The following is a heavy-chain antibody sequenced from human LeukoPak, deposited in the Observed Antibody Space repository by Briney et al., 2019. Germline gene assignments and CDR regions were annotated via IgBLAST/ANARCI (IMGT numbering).Heavy chain of an antibody. CDR2: ISSSGSTI. Sequence: NTGGSLRLSCAASGFTFSDYYMSWIRQAPGKGLEWVSYISSSGSTIYYADSVKGRFTISRDNAKNSLYLQMNSLRAEDTAVYYCARENYDSEMVEYWGQGTLVTVSS. CDR3: ARENYDSEMVEY. V-gene: IGHV3-11*01. J-gene: IGHJ4*02. D-gene: IGHD3-22*01. CDR1: GFTFSDYY.